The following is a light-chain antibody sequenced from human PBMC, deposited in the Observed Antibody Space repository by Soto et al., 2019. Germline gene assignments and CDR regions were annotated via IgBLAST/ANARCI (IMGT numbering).Light chain of an antibody. J-gene: IGKJ1*01. CDR3: HQYGSSPWT. V-gene: IGKV3-20*01. CDR2: GAS. Sequence: EIVLTQSPCTLSLSPGERATLPCRASQSVSTNLAWYKQKPGQAPRPLIYGASSRATGIPDRFSGSGSGTDFTLTISRLEPEDLAVYYCHQYGSSPWTFGQGTKVDI. CDR1: QSVSTN.